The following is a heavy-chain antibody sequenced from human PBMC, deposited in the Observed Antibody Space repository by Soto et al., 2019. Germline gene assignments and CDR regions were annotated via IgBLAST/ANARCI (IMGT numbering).Heavy chain of an antibody. Sequence: ASVKVSCKASGYTFITYGINWVRQVPGQGLEWMGWISAYNGNTNYAQNLQGRLTMTTDTSTTTANMELRSLRSDDTAVYYCARDESGAFDIWGQGTKVTVSS. D-gene: IGHD3-10*01. CDR2: ISAYNGNT. CDR3: ARDESGAFDI. CDR1: GYTFITYG. V-gene: IGHV1-18*04. J-gene: IGHJ3*02.